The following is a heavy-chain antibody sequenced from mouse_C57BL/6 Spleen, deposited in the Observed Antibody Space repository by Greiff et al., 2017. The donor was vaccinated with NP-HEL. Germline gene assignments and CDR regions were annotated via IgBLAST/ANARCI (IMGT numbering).Heavy chain of an antibody. Sequence: EVKLQESGGGLVKPGGSLKLSCAASGFTFSDYGMHWVRQAPEKGLEWVAYISSGSSTIYYADTVKGRFTISRDNAKNTLFLQMTSLRSEDTAMYYCARVGRMYYYGSSLYYFDYWGQGTTLTVSS. V-gene: IGHV5-17*01. CDR3: ARVGRMYYYGSSLYYFDY. J-gene: IGHJ2*01. CDR1: GFTFSDYG. D-gene: IGHD1-1*01. CDR2: ISSGSSTI.